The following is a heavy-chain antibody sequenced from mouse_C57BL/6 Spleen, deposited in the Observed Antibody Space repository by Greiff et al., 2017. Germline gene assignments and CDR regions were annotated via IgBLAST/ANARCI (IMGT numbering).Heavy chain of an antibody. Sequence: VQLKESGPGLVKPSQSLSLTCSVTGYSITSGYYWNWIRQFPGNKLEWMGYISYDGSNNYNPSLKNRISITLDTSKNQFFLKLNSVTTEDTATYYCARPENLDWYFDVWGTGTTVTVSS. V-gene: IGHV3-6*01. CDR2: ISYDGSN. CDR3: ARPENLDWYFDV. CDR1: GYSITSGYY. J-gene: IGHJ1*03.